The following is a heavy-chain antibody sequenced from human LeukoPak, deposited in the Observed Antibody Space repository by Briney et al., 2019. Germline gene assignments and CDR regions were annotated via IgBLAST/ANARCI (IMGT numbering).Heavy chain of an antibody. V-gene: IGHV5-51*01. CDR1: GYTFINYW. Sequence: HGESLKISCKGSGYTFINYWIGWVRQMPGKGLEWMGIVYPGDSDTRYSPSFQGQVTISADKSISTAYLQWSSLKASDTAMYYCARLARTFWSGYYTPGDYWGQGTLVTVSS. CDR3: ARLARTFWSGYYTPGDY. CDR2: VYPGDSDT. J-gene: IGHJ4*02. D-gene: IGHD3-3*01.